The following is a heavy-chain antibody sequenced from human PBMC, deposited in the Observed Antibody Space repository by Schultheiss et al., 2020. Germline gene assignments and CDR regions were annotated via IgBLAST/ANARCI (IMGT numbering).Heavy chain of an antibody. D-gene: IGHD7-27*01. V-gene: IGHV3-30*03. J-gene: IGHJ4*02. CDR1: GFTFSSYG. CDR2: ISYDGSNK. CDR3: AREVWGPDY. Sequence: GGSPRLSCAASGFTFSSYGMHWVRQAPGKGLEWVAVISYDGSNKYYADSVKGRFTISRDNSKNTLYLQMNSLRVEDTAVYYCAREVWGPDYWGQGTLVTVSS.